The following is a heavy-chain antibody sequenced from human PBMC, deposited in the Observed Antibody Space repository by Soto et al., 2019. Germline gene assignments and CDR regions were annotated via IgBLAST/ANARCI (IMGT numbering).Heavy chain of an antibody. CDR3: ARNRVAVAGGRFYNWFDP. CDR1: GGSISSSSYY. CDR2: IYYSGST. V-gene: IGHV4-39*01. D-gene: IGHD6-19*01. J-gene: IGHJ5*02. Sequence: SETLSLTCTVSGGSISSSSYYWGWIRQPPGKGLEWIGSIYYSGSTYYNPSLTSRVTISVDTSKNQFSLKLSSVTAADTAVYYCARNRVAVAGGRFYNWFDPWGQGTLVTVSS.